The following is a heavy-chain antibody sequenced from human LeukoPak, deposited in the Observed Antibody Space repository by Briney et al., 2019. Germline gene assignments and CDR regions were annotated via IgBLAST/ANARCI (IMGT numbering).Heavy chain of an antibody. V-gene: IGHV1-69*05. Sequence: GASVKVSCKASGGTFSSYAISWVRQAPGQGLEWMGGIIPIFGTANYAQKFQGRVTITTDESTSTAYMELSSLRPEDTAVYYCASASPRYREIWFGESPPNYYYYMDVWGKGTTVTVSS. CDR1: GGTFSSYA. CDR2: IIPIFGTA. D-gene: IGHD3-10*01. CDR3: ASASPRYREIWFGESPPNYYYYMDV. J-gene: IGHJ6*03.